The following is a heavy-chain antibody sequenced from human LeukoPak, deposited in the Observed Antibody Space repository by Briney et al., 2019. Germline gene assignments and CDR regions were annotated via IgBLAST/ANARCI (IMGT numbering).Heavy chain of an antibody. D-gene: IGHD3-22*01. Sequence: GGSLRLSCATSGFTFSNAWMNWVRQAPGKGLEWVGRIRSNSDGGTIDYAAPVKGRFALSRDDSKNTLYLQMKSLQTEDTAVYYCATDFYDTTWGQGTLVTVSS. V-gene: IGHV3-15*07. CDR1: GFTFSNAW. J-gene: IGHJ5*02. CDR3: ATDFYDTT. CDR2: IRSNSDGGTI.